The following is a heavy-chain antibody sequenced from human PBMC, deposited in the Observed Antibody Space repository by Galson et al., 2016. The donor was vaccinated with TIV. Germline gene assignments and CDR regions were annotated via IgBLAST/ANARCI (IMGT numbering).Heavy chain of an antibody. CDR2: IHADGRT. Sequence: SLRLSCAASGFTVSGYSLTWVRQAPGKGLEWVSIIHADGRTYYGGAMRDRVTISRDNSKNTVYLQMSSLRAEDTAVYYCARDGRAEGDYNAWGDYWGQGALVTVSS. J-gene: IGHJ4*02. D-gene: IGHD4-11*01. V-gene: IGHV3-66*01. CDR3: ARDGRAEGDYNAWGDY. CDR1: GFTVSGYS.